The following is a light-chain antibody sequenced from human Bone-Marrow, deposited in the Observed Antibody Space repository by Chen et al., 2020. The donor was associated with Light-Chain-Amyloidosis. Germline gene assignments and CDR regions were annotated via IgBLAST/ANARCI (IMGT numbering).Light chain of an antibody. J-gene: IGLJ2*01. CDR1: DLPTKY. CDR2: TDA. Sequence: SYELTQPPSVSVSPGQTARITCSGDDLPTKYAYWYQQKQGQAPVLVRHTDAERPSGIYERFSGCSSGTTATVTMSGVQAEYEAEYHCQSADSSGTYEVIVGGRTKVTVL. V-gene: IGLV3-25*03. CDR3: QSADSSGTYEVI.